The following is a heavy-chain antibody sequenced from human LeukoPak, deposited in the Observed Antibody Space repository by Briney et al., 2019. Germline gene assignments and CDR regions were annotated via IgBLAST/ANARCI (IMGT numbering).Heavy chain of an antibody. V-gene: IGHV3-30*01. CDR1: GFTFSSYA. CDR3: ARQGGMAVAAGNWFDP. CDR2: ISYDGSNK. D-gene: IGHD6-19*01. Sequence: GGSLRLSCAASGFTFSSYAMRWARQAPGKGREWVAVISYDGSNKYYADSVKGRFTISRDNSKNTLYLQMNSLRADDTAVYYCARQGGMAVAAGNWFDPWGQGTLVTVSS. J-gene: IGHJ5*02.